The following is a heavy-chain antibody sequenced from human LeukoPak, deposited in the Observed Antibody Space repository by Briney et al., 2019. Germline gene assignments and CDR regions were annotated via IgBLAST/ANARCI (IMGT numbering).Heavy chain of an antibody. Sequence: SVKVSCKASGGTFSSYAISWVRQAPGQGLEWMGGIIPIFGTANYAQKFQGRVTITADESTSTAYMELSSLRSEDTAVYYCAFTTMVRGVIIPPFDYWGQGTLVTVSS. V-gene: IGHV1-69*01. CDR3: AFTTMVRGVIIPPFDY. CDR1: GGTFSSYA. J-gene: IGHJ4*02. D-gene: IGHD3-10*01. CDR2: IIPIFGTA.